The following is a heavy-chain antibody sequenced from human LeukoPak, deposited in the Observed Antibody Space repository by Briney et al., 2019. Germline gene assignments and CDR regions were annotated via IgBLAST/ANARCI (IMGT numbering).Heavy chain of an antibody. J-gene: IGHJ2*01. D-gene: IGHD6-13*01. V-gene: IGHV4-61*02. CDR2: IYTSGST. CDR3: ARQGIAAASLGYFDL. CDR1: GGSISSGSYY. Sequence: PSETLSLTCTVSGGSISSGSYYWSWIRQPAGKGLEWIGRIYTSGSTNYNPSLKSRVTISVDTSKNQFSLKLSSVTAADTAVYYCARQGIAAASLGYFDLWGRGTLVTVSS.